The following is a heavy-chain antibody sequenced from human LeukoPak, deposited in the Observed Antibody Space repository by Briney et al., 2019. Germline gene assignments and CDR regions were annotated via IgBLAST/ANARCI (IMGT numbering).Heavy chain of an antibody. Sequence: GGSLRLSCAVSGFTFSSYWMSWVRQAPGKGLEWVANIKQDGSEKYYVDSVKGRFTISRDNAKNSLYLQMNSLRAEDTAVYYCARDSYGDYTDYWGQGTLVTVSS. CDR2: IKQDGSEK. V-gene: IGHV3-7*03. D-gene: IGHD4-17*01. J-gene: IGHJ4*02. CDR3: ARDSYGDYTDY. CDR1: GFTFSSYW.